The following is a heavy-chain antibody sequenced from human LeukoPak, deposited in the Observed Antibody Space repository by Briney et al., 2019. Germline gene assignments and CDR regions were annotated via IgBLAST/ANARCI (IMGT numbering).Heavy chain of an antibody. CDR1: GNTLSSYD. V-gene: IGHV1-8*01. Sequence: GASMKVSCKASGNTLSSYDINWERQATGQGLEWMGWMNPNSGNTGYAQKFQGRVTMTRNTSISTAYLELSSLRSEDTAVYYCASPVASDAFDIWGQGTMVTVSS. CDR3: ASPVASDAFDI. J-gene: IGHJ3*02. CDR2: MNPNSGNT. D-gene: IGHD6-19*01.